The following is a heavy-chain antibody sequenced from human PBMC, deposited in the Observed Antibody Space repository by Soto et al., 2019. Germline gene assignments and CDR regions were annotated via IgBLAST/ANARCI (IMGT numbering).Heavy chain of an antibody. CDR3: AKAGDTSDYYYYYMDV. Sequence: GGSLRLSCAASGFTFSSYAMSWVRQAPGKGLEWVSAISGSGGSTYYADSVKGRFTISRDNSKNTLYLQMNSLRAEDTAVYYCAKAGDTSDYYYYYMDVWGKGTTVTVSS. CDR2: ISGSGGST. V-gene: IGHV3-23*01. D-gene: IGHD3-10*01. CDR1: GFTFSSYA. J-gene: IGHJ6*03.